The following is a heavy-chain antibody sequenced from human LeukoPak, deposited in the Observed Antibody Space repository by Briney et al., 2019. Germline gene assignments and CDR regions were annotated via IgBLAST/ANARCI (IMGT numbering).Heavy chain of an antibody. V-gene: IGHV1-69*13. CDR2: IIPIFGTA. D-gene: IGHD6-19*01. CDR1: GGTFSSYA. Sequence: EASVTVSCKASGGTFSSYAISWVRQAPGQGLEWMGGIIPIFGTANYAQKFQGRVTITADESTSTAYMELSSLRSEDTAVYYCVRDGDEGGNSSGWYYWYFDLWGRGTLVTVSS. J-gene: IGHJ2*01. CDR3: VRDGDEGGNSSGWYYWYFDL.